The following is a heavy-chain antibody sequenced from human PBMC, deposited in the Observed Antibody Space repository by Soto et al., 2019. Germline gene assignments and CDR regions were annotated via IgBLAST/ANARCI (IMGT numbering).Heavy chain of an antibody. CDR3: AREIIVGGYYYYGMDV. CDR2: IYYSGST. CDR1: GGSISSGGYY. J-gene: IGHJ6*02. V-gene: IGHV4-31*03. D-gene: IGHD2-15*01. Sequence: SETLSLTCTVSGGSISSGGYYRSWIRQHPGKGLEWIGYIYYSGSTYYNPSLKSRVTISVDTSKNQFSLKLSSVTAADTAVYYCAREIIVGGYYYYGMDVWGQGTTVTVSS.